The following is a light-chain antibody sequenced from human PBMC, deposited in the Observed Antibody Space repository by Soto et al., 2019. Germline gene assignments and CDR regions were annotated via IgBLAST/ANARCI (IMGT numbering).Light chain of an antibody. CDR1: QSITTY. CDR3: QQAYGAPPT. Sequence: DIQMTQSPSSLSSSVGDIVTITCRASQSITTYLNWYQQTSGEAPKLLIYAAARLQTGVPSRFSGSGSGTDFTLTISSLQPEDFATYYCQQAYGAPPTFGQGTKVDIK. J-gene: IGKJ1*01. CDR2: AAA. V-gene: IGKV1-39*01.